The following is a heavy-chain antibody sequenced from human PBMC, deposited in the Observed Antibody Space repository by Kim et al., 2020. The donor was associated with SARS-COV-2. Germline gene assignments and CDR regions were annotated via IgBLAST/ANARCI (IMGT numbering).Heavy chain of an antibody. CDR3: ARAKSSSRGFYYYYYYGMDV. CDR1: GYTFTGYY. J-gene: IGHJ6*02. D-gene: IGHD6-13*01. Sequence: ASVKVSCKASGYTFTGYYMHWVRQAPGQGLEWMGWINPNSGGTNYAQKFQGRVTMTRDTSISTAYMELSRLRSDDTAVYYCARAKSSSRGFYYYYYYGMDVWGQGTTVTVSS. V-gene: IGHV1-2*02. CDR2: INPNSGGT.